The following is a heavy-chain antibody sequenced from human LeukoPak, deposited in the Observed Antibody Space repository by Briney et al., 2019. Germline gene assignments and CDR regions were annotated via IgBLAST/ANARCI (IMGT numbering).Heavy chain of an antibody. D-gene: IGHD6-19*01. CDR3: AKSYGGLVRAFDI. V-gene: IGHV3-23*01. CDR1: GFTFSSYA. CDR2: ISGSGGNT. Sequence: GGSLRLSCATSGFTFSSYAMSWVRQAPGKGLEWVSAISGSGGNTYYADSVKGRFTISRDNSKNTLYLQMNSLRAEDTAVYYCAKSYGGLVRAFDIWGQGTMVTVSS. J-gene: IGHJ3*02.